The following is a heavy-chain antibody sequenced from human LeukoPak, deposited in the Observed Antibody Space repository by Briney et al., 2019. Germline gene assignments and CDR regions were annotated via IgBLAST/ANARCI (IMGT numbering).Heavy chain of an antibody. J-gene: IGHJ4*02. V-gene: IGHV3-66*01. D-gene: IGHD4-17*01. CDR2: IYSGGST. CDR1: GFTVSSNY. CDR3: AGTTVTNLGDY. Sequence: PGGSLRLSCADSGFTVSSNYMRWVRQAPGKGLEWVSVIYSGGSTYYADSVKGRFTISRDNSKNTLYLQMNSLRAEDTAVYYCAGTTVTNLGDYWGQGTLVTVSS.